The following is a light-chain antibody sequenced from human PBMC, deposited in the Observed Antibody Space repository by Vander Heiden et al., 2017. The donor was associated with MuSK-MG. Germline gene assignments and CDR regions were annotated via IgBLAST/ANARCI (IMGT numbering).Light chain of an antibody. CDR1: QGISNY. CDR2: AAS. CDR3: QGGFT. J-gene: IGKJ3*01. V-gene: IGKV1-27*01. Sequence: DIPMTQSPSSLSASVGDRVTITCRARQGISNYLAWYQQKPGKVPKLLIYAASTLQSGVPSRCSGSGSGTDFTLTISSLQPEDVATYYCQGGFTFGPGTKVDIK.